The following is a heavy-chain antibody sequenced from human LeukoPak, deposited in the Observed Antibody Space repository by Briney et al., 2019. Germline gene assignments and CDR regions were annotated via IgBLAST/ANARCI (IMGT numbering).Heavy chain of an antibody. CDR2: ISYDGSNK. J-gene: IGHJ3*02. CDR1: GFTLSSYW. V-gene: IGHV3-30-3*01. D-gene: IGHD4-11*01. Sequence: HPGGSLRLSCAASGFTLSSYWMSWVRQAPGKGLEWVAVISYDGSNKYYADSVKGRFTISRDNSKNTLYLQMNSLRAEDTAVYYCARDNSNIDAFDIWGQGTMVTVSA. CDR3: ARDNSNIDAFDI.